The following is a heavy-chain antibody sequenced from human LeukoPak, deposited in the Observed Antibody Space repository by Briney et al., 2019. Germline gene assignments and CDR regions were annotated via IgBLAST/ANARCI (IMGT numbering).Heavy chain of an antibody. CDR3: TRDAEYSSGWYESDY. V-gene: IGHV3-49*04. CDR2: IRSKLYGGTT. CDR1: GFTFGDYA. Sequence: PGRSLRLSCTASGFTFGDYAMSWVRQAPGKGREWVGFIRSKLYGGTTQYAASVKGRFTISRDDSKSIVYLQMNSLKTEDTAVYYCTRDAEYSSGWYESDYWGQGTLVTVST. D-gene: IGHD6-19*01. J-gene: IGHJ4*02.